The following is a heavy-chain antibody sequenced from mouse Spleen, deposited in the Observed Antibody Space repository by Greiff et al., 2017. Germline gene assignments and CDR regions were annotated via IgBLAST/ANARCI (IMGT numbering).Heavy chain of an antibody. D-gene: IGHD1-1*01. CDR2: IDPSDSYT. Sequence: QVQLQQPGAELVMPGASVKLSCKASGYTFTSYWMHWVQQRPGQGLEWIGEIDPSDSYTNYNQKFKGKATLTVDKSSSTAYMQLSSLTSEDSAVYYCARKIGSRKGYYYAMDYWGQGTSVTVSS. CDR1: GYTFTSYW. CDR3: ARKIGSRKGYYYAMDY. J-gene: IGHJ4*01. V-gene: IGHV1-69*01.